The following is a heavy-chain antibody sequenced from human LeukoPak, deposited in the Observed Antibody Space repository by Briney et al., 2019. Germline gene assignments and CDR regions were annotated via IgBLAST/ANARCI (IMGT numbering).Heavy chain of an antibody. CDR3: ARESDRGTFTTSTRANWGLHIFDY. Sequence: SETLSLTCTVSGGSISSGDYYWSWIRQPPGKGLEWIGYIYYSGSTYYNPSLKSRVTISVDTSKNQFSLKLSSVTAADTAVYYCARESDRGTFTTSTRANWGLHIFDYWGQGTLVTVSS. V-gene: IGHV4-30-4*01. D-gene: IGHD7-27*01. J-gene: IGHJ4*02. CDR2: IYYSGST. CDR1: GGSISSGDYY.